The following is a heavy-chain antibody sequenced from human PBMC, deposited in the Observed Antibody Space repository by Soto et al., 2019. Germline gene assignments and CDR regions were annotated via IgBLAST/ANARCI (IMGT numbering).Heavy chain of an antibody. Sequence: PGGSLRLSCAASGFISRSYWMLWVRQVPGKGLVWVSRINGDGRSTSYADSVEGRFTISRDNAKNTLYLQMNSLRADDTAVYYCARAQYLADDAFDIWGQGAMVTVSS. CDR3: ARAQYLADDAFDI. J-gene: IGHJ3*02. CDR2: INGDGRST. D-gene: IGHD2-2*01. V-gene: IGHV3-74*01. CDR1: GFISRSYW.